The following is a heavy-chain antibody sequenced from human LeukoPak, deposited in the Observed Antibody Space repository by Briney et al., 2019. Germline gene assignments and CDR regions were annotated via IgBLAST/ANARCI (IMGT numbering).Heavy chain of an antibody. CDR1: GYTFTGYH. CDR3: ARARDLNWFDS. D-gene: IGHD2-21*02. J-gene: IGHJ5*01. Sequence: EASVKVSCRASGYTFTGYHIHWVRQAPGQGLEWMGGIIPIFGTANYAQKFQGRVTITADESTSTAYMELSSLRSEDTAVYYCARARDLNWFDSWGQGTLVTVSS. CDR2: IIPIFGTA. V-gene: IGHV1-69*13.